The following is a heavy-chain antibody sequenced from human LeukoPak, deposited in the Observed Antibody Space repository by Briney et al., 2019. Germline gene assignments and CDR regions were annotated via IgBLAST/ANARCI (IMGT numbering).Heavy chain of an antibody. V-gene: IGHV1-18*01. J-gene: IGHJ1*01. CDR2: ISAFNGNT. CDR3: ARGFMSRGAVAFQH. CDR1: GYSFTTYG. Sequence: ASVKVSCKASGYSFTTYGITWVRQAPGQGLEWMGWISAFNGNTNYAQKLQGRVTMTTDTSTSTAYMELRSLRSDDAAVYYCARGFMSRGAVAFQHWGQGTLVTVSS. D-gene: IGHD6-19*01.